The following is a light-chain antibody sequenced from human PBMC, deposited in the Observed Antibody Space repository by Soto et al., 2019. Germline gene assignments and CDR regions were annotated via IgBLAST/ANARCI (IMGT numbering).Light chain of an antibody. CDR3: QKYDKWPWT. CDR1: QSVGSN. CDR2: GAS. V-gene: IGKV3-15*01. J-gene: IGKJ1*01. Sequence: EIMMTQSPATLPVSPGQRVTLSCRASQSVGSNLAWYQQTPGQAPRLLIYGASTRATDVPARFSGSGSGTEFTLTISSLQSEDFAVYYCQKYDKWPWTFGQGTKVEIK.